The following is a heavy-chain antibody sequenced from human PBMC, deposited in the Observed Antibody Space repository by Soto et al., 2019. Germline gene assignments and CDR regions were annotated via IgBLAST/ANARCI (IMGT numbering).Heavy chain of an antibody. D-gene: IGHD3-22*01. V-gene: IGHV3-21*01. CDR3: ARADSSGYSWYFDL. CDR1: GFTLSRYT. Sequence: PGGSLRLSCAASGFTLSRYTIKWVRQAPGRGLEWVSSIRTSSSIIYYADSVKGRFTISRDNTKNSLYLQMTSLRAEDTAVYYCARADSSGYSWYFDLWGRGTLVTVSS. J-gene: IGHJ2*01. CDR2: IRTSSSII.